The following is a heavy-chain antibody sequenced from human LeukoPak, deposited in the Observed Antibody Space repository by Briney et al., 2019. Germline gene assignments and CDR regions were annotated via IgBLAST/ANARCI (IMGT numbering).Heavy chain of an antibody. CDR2: INWNGGST. CDR3: ARGGNYDFWSGYWVLDY. V-gene: IGHV3-20*04. CDR1: GFTFDDYG. D-gene: IGHD3-3*01. J-gene: IGHJ4*02. Sequence: GGSLRLSCAASGFTFDDYGMSWVRQAPGKGLEWVSGINWNGGSTGYADSVKGRFTISRDNAKNSLYLQMNSLRAEDTALYCCARGGNYDFWSGYWVLDYWDQGTLVTVSS.